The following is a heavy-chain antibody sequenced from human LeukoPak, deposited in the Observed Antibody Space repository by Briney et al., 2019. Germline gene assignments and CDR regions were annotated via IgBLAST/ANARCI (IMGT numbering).Heavy chain of an antibody. CDR1: GYTFTGYY. Sequence: ASVKVSCKASGYTFTGYYMHWVRQAPGQGLEWMGWINPNSGGTSYAQKFQGRVTMTRDTSISTAYMELSRLRSDDTAVYYCALVLRYFSPTIWGQGTMVTVSS. J-gene: IGHJ3*02. D-gene: IGHD3-9*01. V-gene: IGHV1-2*02. CDR3: ALVLRYFSPTI. CDR2: INPNSGGT.